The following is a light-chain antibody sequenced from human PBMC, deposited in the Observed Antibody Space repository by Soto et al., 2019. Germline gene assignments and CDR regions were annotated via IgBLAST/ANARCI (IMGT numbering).Light chain of an antibody. Sequence: QPVLTQPASVSGSPGQSITISCTGTSSDVGGYNYVSWYQQHPGKAPKLMIYEVSNRPSGVSNRFSGSKSGNTASLTISGLQAEDEADYYCSSYRSSSTYVVFGGGTKLTVL. CDR3: SSYRSSSTYVV. CDR2: EVS. CDR1: SSDVGGYNY. V-gene: IGLV2-14*01. J-gene: IGLJ2*01.